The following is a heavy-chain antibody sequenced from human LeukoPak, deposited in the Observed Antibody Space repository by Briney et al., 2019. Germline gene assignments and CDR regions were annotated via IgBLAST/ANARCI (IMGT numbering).Heavy chain of an antibody. V-gene: IGHV3-7*01. CDR3: ARDILGSCSGVACRGCDS. J-gene: IGHJ4*02. Sequence: PGGSLRLSCAASGFTFSRYWMIWVRQAPGKGLEWVANIKQDGSEKYYANSVRGRFTISRENSKNSLSLQMDSLRADDTAVYYCARDILGSCSGVACRGCDSWGQGTLVTVSS. D-gene: IGHD2-15*01. CDR1: GFTFSRYW. CDR2: IKQDGSEK.